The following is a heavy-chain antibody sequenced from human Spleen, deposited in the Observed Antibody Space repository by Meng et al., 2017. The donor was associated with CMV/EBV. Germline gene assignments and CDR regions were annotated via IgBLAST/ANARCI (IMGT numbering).Heavy chain of an antibody. Sequence: QVQLVQSGAEVKKPGASVKVSCKASGYTFTSYYMHWVRQAPGQGLEWMGIINPIGGSTSYAQKFQGRVTMTKDTSTSTVYMELSSLRSEDTAVYYCARGAAPYYFDYWGQGTLVTVSS. V-gene: IGHV1-46*01. CDR2: INPIGGST. CDR1: GYTFTSYY. D-gene: IGHD6-6*01. J-gene: IGHJ4*02. CDR3: ARGAAPYYFDY.